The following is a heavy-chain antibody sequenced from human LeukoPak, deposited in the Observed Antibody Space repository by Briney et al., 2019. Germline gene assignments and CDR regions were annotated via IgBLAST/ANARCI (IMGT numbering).Heavy chain of an antibody. V-gene: IGHV1-3*01. CDR3: ARDTSTTWYFDY. CDR1: GYIFTSYA. D-gene: IGHD2/OR15-2a*01. Sequence: ASVKVSCKASGYIFTSYAMHWVRQAPAQRRERMGWINAGNCNTKYSQKLQGRVTITRDTSATTSYMELSTLRSEDTAVYSCARDTSTTWYFDYWGQRTLVTVSS. CDR2: INAGNCNT. J-gene: IGHJ4*02.